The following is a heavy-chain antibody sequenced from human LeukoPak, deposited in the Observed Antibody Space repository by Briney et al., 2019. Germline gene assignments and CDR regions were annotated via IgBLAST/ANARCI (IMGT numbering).Heavy chain of an antibody. V-gene: IGHV3-21*01. CDR1: GFTFSSYS. CDR3: ARVEYSYGLGAYFDY. Sequence: GGSLRLSCAASGFTFSSYSMNWVRQAPGKGLEWVSSISSSSSYIYYADSVKGRFTISRDNAKNSLYLQMNSLRAEDTAVYYCARVEYSYGLGAYFDYWGQGTLVTVSS. D-gene: IGHD5-18*01. J-gene: IGHJ4*02. CDR2: ISSSSSYI.